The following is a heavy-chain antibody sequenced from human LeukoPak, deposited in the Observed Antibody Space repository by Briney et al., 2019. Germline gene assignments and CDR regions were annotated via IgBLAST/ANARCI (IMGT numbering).Heavy chain of an antibody. D-gene: IGHD4-17*01. V-gene: IGHV1-24*01. J-gene: IGHJ4*02. CDR3: ATALTLRGEYYFDY. Sequence: ASVKVSCKVSGYTLTELSMHWVRQAPGKGLEWMGGLDPEDGGTIYAQKFQGRVTMTEDTSTDTAYMELSSLRSEDTAVYYCATALTLRGEYYFDYWGQGTLVTVSS. CDR1: GYTLTELS. CDR2: LDPEDGGT.